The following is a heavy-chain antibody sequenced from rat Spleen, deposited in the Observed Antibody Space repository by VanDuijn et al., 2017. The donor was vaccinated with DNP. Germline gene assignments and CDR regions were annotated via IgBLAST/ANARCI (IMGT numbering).Heavy chain of an antibody. CDR3: ATLMYATDYYYFYY. V-gene: IGHV5S10*01. D-gene: IGHD1-6*01. Sequence: EVQLVESGGGLVQPGRSLKLSCAASGFTFSDYNMAWVRQAPKKGLEWVATIIYGGSRTQYRDSVKGRFTISRDNSKSTLYLQVDSLRSEDTATYYCATLMYATDYYYFYYWGQGVMVTVSS. CDR1: GFTFSDYN. J-gene: IGHJ2*01. CDR2: IIYGGSRT.